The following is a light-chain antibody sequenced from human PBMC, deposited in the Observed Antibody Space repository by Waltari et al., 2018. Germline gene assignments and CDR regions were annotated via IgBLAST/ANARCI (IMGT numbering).Light chain of an antibody. CDR1: SSDIGGYDF. J-gene: IGLJ2*01. CDR2: DVN. Sequence: QSALTQPRSVSGPPGQSVTISCTGTSSDIGGYDFVSWYQQYPGKAPKLIIYDVNKRPPGVPDRFSGSKSGNTASLTISGLLNEDEADYYGCSYAGADTSVVFGGGTTLTVL. V-gene: IGLV2-11*01. CDR3: CSYAGADTSVV.